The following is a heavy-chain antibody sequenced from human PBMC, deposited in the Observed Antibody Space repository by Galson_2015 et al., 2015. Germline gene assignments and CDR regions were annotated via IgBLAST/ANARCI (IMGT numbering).Heavy chain of an antibody. CDR2: ISYDGSNK. D-gene: IGHD6-13*01. Sequence: SLRLSCAASGFTFSSYGMHWVRQAPGKGLEWVAVISYDGSNKYYADSVKGRFTISRDNSKNTLYLQMNSLRAEDTAVFYCAKSVAAAGPYYFDYWGQGTLVTVSS. CDR3: AKSVAAAGPYYFDY. J-gene: IGHJ4*02. V-gene: IGHV3-30*18. CDR1: GFTFSSYG.